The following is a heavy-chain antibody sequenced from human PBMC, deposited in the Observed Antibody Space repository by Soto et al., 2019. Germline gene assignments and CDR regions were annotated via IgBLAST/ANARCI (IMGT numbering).Heavy chain of an antibody. J-gene: IGHJ3*02. CDR2: INPSGGSP. CDR1: GYTFTSYY. CDR3: AREGAATMFGVVSCFQEAFDI. D-gene: IGHD3-3*01. Sequence: QVQLVQSGAEVKKPGASVKVSCKASGYTFTSYYLHWVRQAPGQGLEWMGIINPSGGSPDYAQQFQGRVTMSRDTSTSTVYMELSSLSSEDTAVYYCAREGAATMFGVVSCFQEAFDIWGQGTMVTVSS. V-gene: IGHV1-46*03.